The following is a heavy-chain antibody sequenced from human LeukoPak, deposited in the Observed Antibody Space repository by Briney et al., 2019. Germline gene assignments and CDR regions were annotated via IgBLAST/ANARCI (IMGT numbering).Heavy chain of an antibody. D-gene: IGHD3-3*01. J-gene: IGHJ5*02. V-gene: IGHV1-18*01. Sequence: ASVKVSCKASGYTFTNYGISWVRPAPGQGLEWMGWISAYNGNTNYAQKLQGRVTMTTDTSTTTAYMELRSLRSDDTAVYYCARDGLRFLEWTTSWFDPWGQGTLVTVSS. CDR3: ARDGLRFLEWTTSWFDP. CDR1: GYTFTNYG. CDR2: ISAYNGNT.